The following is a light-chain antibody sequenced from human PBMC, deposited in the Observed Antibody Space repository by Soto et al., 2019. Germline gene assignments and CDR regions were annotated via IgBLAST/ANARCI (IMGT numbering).Light chain of an antibody. CDR1: QGINNY. CDR2: AAS. CDR3: QQLDSDPRT. J-gene: IGKJ3*01. V-gene: IGKV1-9*01. Sequence: IQLTQSPSSLSASVGDRVTITCRASQGINNYLALYQQKPVKAPKLLIYAASTLQSGVPSRFSGSGSATDFTLNISSLQPEDFATYYCQQLDSDPRTFGPGTKVDIK.